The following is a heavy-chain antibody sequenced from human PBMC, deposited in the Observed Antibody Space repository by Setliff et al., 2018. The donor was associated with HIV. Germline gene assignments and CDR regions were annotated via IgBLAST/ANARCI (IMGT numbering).Heavy chain of an antibody. D-gene: IGHD1-7*01. CDR2: VSDGGT. CDR3: VKEGRTSTVFDY. Sequence: SATLSLTCTVIGASVSMPGWWGWVRQSPGKRLEWIGEVSDGGTKYNPSLQGRATTSVDRSKNQFSLELRSVTAADTAVYYCVKEGRTSTVFDYWGQGVMVTVSS. CDR1: GASVSMPGW. J-gene: IGHJ4*02. V-gene: IGHV4-4*02.